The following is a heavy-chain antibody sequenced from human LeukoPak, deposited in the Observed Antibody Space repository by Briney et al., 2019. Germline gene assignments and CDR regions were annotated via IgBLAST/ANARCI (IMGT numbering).Heavy chain of an antibody. CDR1: GVSISSYH. Sequence: SETLSLTCTVSGVSISSYHWSWIRQPAGKGLEWIGRIYTSGSTNYNPSLKGRVTMSVDTSKNQFSLKLSSVTAADTAVYYCARAPYGSREYYFDYWGQGTLVTVSS. CDR2: IYTSGST. J-gene: IGHJ4*02. D-gene: IGHD3-10*01. V-gene: IGHV4-4*07. CDR3: ARAPYGSREYYFDY.